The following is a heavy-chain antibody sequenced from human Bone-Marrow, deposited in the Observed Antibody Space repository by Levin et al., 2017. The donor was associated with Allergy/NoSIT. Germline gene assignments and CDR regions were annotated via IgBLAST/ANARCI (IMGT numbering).Heavy chain of an antibody. CDR1: GGSISSGGYY. J-gene: IGHJ6*02. CDR3: ARYRDAILGECGLDV. V-gene: IGHV4-31*03. D-gene: IGHD3-3*01. Sequence: SETLSLTCTVSGGSISSGGYYWSWIRQHPGKGLEWIGYISYSGSTYYNPSLKSRVTISVGTSTNQFSLRLNSVTAADTAIYYCARYRDAILGECGLDVWGQGTTVIVSS. CDR2: ISYSGST.